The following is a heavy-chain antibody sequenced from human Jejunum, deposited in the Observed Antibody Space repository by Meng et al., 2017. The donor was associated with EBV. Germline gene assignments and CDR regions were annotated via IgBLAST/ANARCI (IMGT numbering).Heavy chain of an antibody. CDR3: VKKGTRLTTHGYHFDY. Sequence: VQAVQSGAGVKEPGASVKVSCKASGYTFNSYAIHWVRQGPGQRLEWMGWIHTDHGGTKYSQEFQDRVTITRETSASTAYMEISSLRSEDTAVYYCVKKGTRLTTHGYHFDYWGQGTLVTVSS. CDR2: IHTDHGGT. V-gene: IGHV1-3*04. J-gene: IGHJ4*02. D-gene: IGHD2-15*01. CDR1: GYTFNSYA.